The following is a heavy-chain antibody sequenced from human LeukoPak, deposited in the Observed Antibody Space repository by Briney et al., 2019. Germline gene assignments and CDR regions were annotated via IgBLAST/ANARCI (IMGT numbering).Heavy chain of an antibody. Sequence: PGGSLRLSCAASGFTFSSYGMSWVRQAPGKGLEWVSAISGSGGSTYYADSVKGRFTISRGNSKNTLYLQMNSLRAEDTAVYYCAKGPPAAIMGIGGWFDPWGQGTLVTVSS. CDR1: GFTFSSYG. D-gene: IGHD2-2*01. V-gene: IGHV3-23*01. J-gene: IGHJ5*02. CDR2: ISGSGGST. CDR3: AKGPPAAIMGIGGWFDP.